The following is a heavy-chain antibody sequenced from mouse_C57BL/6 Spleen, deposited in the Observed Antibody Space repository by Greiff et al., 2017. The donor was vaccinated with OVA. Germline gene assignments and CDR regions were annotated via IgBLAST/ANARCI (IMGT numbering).Heavy chain of an antibody. V-gene: IGHV1-22*01. CDR1: GYTFTDYN. CDR2: INPNNGGT. D-gene: IGHD1-1*01. CDR3: ARRGTVVATDYYAMDY. J-gene: IGHJ4*01. Sequence: EVQLQQSGPELVKPGASVKMSCKASGYTFTDYNMHWVKQSHGKSLEWIGYINPNNGGTSYNQKFKGKATLTVNKSSSTAYMELRSLTSEDSAVYYCARRGTVVATDYYAMDYWGQGTSVTVSS.